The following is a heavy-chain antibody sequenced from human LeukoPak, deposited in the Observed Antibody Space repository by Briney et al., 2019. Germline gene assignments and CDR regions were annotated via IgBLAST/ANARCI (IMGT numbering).Heavy chain of an antibody. V-gene: IGHV3-43*02. Sequence: GGSLRLSCAASGFIVDDYAMYWVRQAPGKGLEWVSLISGDGGSTYYADSVKGRFTISRDNSKNSLFLQMNSLRDEDTAVYYCARDYRYASDIWGQGTMVTVSS. CDR2: ISGDGGST. D-gene: IGHD3-16*02. CDR1: GFIVDDYA. CDR3: ARDYRYASDI. J-gene: IGHJ3*02.